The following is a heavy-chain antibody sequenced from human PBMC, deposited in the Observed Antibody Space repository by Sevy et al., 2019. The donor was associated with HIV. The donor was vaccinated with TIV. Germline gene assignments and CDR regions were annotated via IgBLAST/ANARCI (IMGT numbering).Heavy chain of an antibody. CDR3: AKGDEPATDYGDYVPNAFDI. CDR2: ISGPGGTT. D-gene: IGHD4-17*01. CDR1: GFTFSSYA. J-gene: IGHJ3*02. V-gene: IGHV3-23*01. Sequence: GGSVRLSCAASGFTFSSYAMSWVRQAPGKGLEWVSSISGPGGTTYYADSVKGRFTISRDNSKNTLYLQMNSLRADDPAVYYCAKGDEPATDYGDYVPNAFDIWGQGTMVTVSS.